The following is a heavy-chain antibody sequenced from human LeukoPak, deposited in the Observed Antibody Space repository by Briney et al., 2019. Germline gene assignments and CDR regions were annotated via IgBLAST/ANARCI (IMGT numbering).Heavy chain of an antibody. CDR3: ARGSVCSSTSCGEWFDP. CDR1: GYTFTSYD. J-gene: IGHJ5*02. V-gene: IGHV1-8*03. D-gene: IGHD2-2*01. Sequence: ASVKVSCKASGYTFTSYDINWVRQATGQGLEWMGWMNPNSGNTGYAQKFQGRVTITRNTSISTAYMELSSLRSEDTAVYYCARGSVCSSTSCGEWFDPWGQGTLVTVSS. CDR2: MNPNSGNT.